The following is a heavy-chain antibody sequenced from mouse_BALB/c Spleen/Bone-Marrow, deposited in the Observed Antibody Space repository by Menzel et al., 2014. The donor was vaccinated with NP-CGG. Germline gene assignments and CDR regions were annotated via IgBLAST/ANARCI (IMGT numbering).Heavy chain of an antibody. CDR1: GYTFSSYW. CDR2: ILPGSGST. Sequence: VQLQQSGAELMKPGASVKISCKATGYTFSSYWIEWVKQRPGHGLEWIGEILPGSGSTNYNEKFKGKATFTADTSSNPVYMRLSSLTSEDSAVYYCARRGISWFAYLGQGTLATVSA. CDR3: ARRGISWFAY. J-gene: IGHJ3*01. V-gene: IGHV1-9*01.